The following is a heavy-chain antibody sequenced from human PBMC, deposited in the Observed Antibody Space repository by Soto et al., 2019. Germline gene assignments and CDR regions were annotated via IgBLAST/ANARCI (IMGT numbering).Heavy chain of an antibody. CDR1: GGSFSGYY. J-gene: IGHJ6*02. CDR2: INHSGST. D-gene: IGHD2-15*01. V-gene: IGHV4-34*01. Sequence: QVQLQQWGAGLLKPSETLSLTCAVYGGSFSGYYWSWIRQPPGKGLEWIGEINHSGSTNYNPSLKSRVTISVDTSKNQFSLKLSSVTAADTAVYYCARAPLLRSGPPDYYYYGMDVWGQGTTVTVSS. CDR3: ARAPLLRSGPPDYYYYGMDV.